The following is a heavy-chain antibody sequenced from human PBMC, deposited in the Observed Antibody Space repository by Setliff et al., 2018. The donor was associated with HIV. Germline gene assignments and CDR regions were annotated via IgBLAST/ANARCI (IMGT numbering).Heavy chain of an antibody. CDR2: IISTLEIT. Sequence: GASVKVSCKASGGTSSTHAMNWVRQAPGQGLEWMGQIISTLEITDYAQKFQGRLTITADEPTNTIDMELSGLRSEDTAVYYCAGPRGDEAFDIWGQGTMVTVSS. CDR1: GGTSSTHA. D-gene: IGHD3-10*01. CDR3: AGPRGDEAFDI. V-gene: IGHV1-69*10. J-gene: IGHJ3*02.